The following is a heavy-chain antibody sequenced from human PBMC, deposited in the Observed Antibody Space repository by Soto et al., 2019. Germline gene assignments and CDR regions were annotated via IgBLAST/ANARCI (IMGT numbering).Heavy chain of an antibody. J-gene: IGHJ3*01. V-gene: IGHV3-30-3*01. CDR1: GFTFSSYA. D-gene: IGHD6-19*01. Sequence: QVQLVESGGGVVQPGRSLRLSCAASGFTFSSYAMNWVRQAPGKGLEWVAVISYDGSTQYYADSVKGRFTISRDNSXXTLYLQMNSLRAEDTAVFYCARGSHIAVAADAFDVWGQGTMVTVSS. CDR3: ARGSHIAVAADAFDV. CDR2: ISYDGSTQ.